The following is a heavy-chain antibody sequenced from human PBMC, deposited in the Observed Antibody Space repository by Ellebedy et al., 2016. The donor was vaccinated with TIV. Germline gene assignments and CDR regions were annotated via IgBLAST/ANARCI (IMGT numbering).Heavy chain of an antibody. CDR2: ISSSSSYT. CDR1: GFTFSDYY. D-gene: IGHD2-2*01. J-gene: IGHJ4*02. CDR3: ATSTSRSFFDY. V-gene: IGHV3-11*06. Sequence: GGSLRLXCAASGFTFSDYYMSWIRQAPGKGLEWVSYISSSSSYTNYADSVKGRFTISRDNAKNSLYLQMNSLRAEDTAVYYCATSTSRSFFDYWGQGTLVTVSS.